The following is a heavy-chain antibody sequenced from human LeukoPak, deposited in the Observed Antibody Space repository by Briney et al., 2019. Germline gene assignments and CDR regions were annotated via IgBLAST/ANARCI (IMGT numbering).Heavy chain of an antibody. D-gene: IGHD6-13*01. CDR2: VSYGGVT. Sequence: SETPSLTCTVSGGSISSYYWSWIRQPPGKELEWIGYVSYGGVTNYNPSLKSRVTISIDTSKSQFSLKLSSVTAADTAVYYCARQGGSSWLFYFDLWGQGSLVTVSS. CDR1: GGSISSYY. J-gene: IGHJ4*02. V-gene: IGHV4-59*08. CDR3: ARQGGSSWLFYFDL.